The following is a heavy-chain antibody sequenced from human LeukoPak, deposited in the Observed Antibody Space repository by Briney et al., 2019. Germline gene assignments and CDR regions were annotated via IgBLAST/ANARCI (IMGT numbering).Heavy chain of an antibody. J-gene: IGHJ4*02. V-gene: IGHV3-48*01. CDR1: GFTFSSYS. D-gene: IGHD1-20*01. Sequence: PGGSLRLSCAASGFTFSSYSMNWVRQAPGQGLEWISYITGSGSTIYHADSVKGRFTISRDNGKNSLYLQMNSLRAEDTAVYYWARAREAYNYFEYWGQETLVTVS. CDR3: ARAREAYNYFEY. CDR2: ITGSGSTI.